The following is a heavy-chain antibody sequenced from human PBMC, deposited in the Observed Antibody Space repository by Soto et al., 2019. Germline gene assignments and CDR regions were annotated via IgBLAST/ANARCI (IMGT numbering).Heavy chain of an antibody. Sequence: QVQLQQWGAGLLKPSETLSLTCAVYGGSFSGYYWSWIRQPPGKGLEWIGEINHSGSTNYNPSLKSRVTISVDTSKNQFSLKLSSVTAADTAVYYCARGPPYYDFWSGYYNDAFDIWGQGTMVTVFS. V-gene: IGHV4-34*01. J-gene: IGHJ3*02. D-gene: IGHD3-3*01. CDR2: INHSGST. CDR3: ARGPPYYDFWSGYYNDAFDI. CDR1: GGSFSGYY.